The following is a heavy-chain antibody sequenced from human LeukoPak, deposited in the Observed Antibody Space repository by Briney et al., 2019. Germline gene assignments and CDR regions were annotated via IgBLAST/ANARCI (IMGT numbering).Heavy chain of an antibody. CDR1: GGSISSYY. CDR2: IYYSGST. D-gene: IGHD3-3*01. J-gene: IGHJ2*01. V-gene: IGHV4-59*01. CDR3: ARGFGLYWYFDL. Sequence: SETLSLTCTVSGGSISSYYWSWIRQPPGKGLEWIGYIYYSGSTNYNPSLKSRVTISVDTSKNQFSLKLSSVTAADTAMYYCARGFGLYWYFDLWGRGTLVTVSS.